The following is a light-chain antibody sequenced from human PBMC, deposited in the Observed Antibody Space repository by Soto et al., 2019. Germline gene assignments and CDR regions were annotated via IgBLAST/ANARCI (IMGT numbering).Light chain of an antibody. CDR1: QSAYSSY. Sequence: PGDRATLSRRSSQSAYSSYLSWYQQKPGQAPRLLIYGASNRATGIPDRFSGSGSGTDFTLTISGLEPEDFAVYYCQQYGTSLFTFGGGTKVDIK. CDR2: GAS. J-gene: IGKJ4*01. CDR3: QQYGTSLFT. V-gene: IGKV3-20*01.